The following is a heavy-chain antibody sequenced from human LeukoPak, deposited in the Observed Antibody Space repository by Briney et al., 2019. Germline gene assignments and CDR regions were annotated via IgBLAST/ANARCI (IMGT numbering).Heavy chain of an antibody. CDR1: GYTFTSYD. D-gene: IGHD1-26*01. J-gene: IGHJ3*02. Sequence: ASVKVSCKASGYTFTSYDINWVRQATGQGLEWMGWMNPNSGNTGYAQKFQGRVTMTEDTSTDTAYMELSSLRSEDTAVYYCATSIRGSSDAFDIWGQGTMVTVSS. CDR3: ATSIRGSSDAFDI. V-gene: IGHV1-8*02. CDR2: MNPNSGNT.